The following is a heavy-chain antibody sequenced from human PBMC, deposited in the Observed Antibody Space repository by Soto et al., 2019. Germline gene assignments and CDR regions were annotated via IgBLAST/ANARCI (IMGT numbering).Heavy chain of an antibody. CDR1: GASISSSNYY. CDR2: MYYSGRT. J-gene: IGHJ6*02. CDR3: ARHGNTVTTGYYYGMEV. Sequence: SETLSLTCTVSGASISSSNYYWGWIRQPPGRGLEWIGTMYYSGRTYYNPSLKSRVTTSVDTSKNQFSLKLSAVTATDTAVYYCARHGNTVTTGYYYGMEVWGQGTTVTVSS. V-gene: IGHV4-39*01. D-gene: IGHD4-17*01.